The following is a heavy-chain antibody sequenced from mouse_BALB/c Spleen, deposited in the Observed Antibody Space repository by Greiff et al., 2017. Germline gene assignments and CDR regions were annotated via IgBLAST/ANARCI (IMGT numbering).Heavy chain of an antibody. J-gene: IGHJ3*01. CDR1: GYTFTDYE. Sequence: VQLVESGAELVRPGASVTLSCKASGYTFTDYEMHWVKQTPVHGLEWIGAIDPETGGTAYNQKFKGKATLTADKSSSTAYMELRSLTSEDSAVYYCTGGNYVWFAYWGQGTLVTVSA. CDR2: IDPETGGT. D-gene: IGHD2-1*01. V-gene: IGHV1-15*01. CDR3: TGGNYVWFAY.